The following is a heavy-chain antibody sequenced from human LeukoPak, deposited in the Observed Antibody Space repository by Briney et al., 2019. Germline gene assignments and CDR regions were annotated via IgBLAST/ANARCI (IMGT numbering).Heavy chain of an antibody. CDR3: AKDGDDSIDY. CDR1: GVSISSSNSY. D-gene: IGHD3-22*01. Sequence: SETLSLTCAVSGVSISSSNSYWGWIRQPPGKGLEWIGSIYYSGNTYYNASLKSRVTISVDTSKNQFSLKVTSVTAADTAVYYCAKDGDDSIDYWGQGTLVTVSS. CDR2: IYYSGNT. J-gene: IGHJ4*02. V-gene: IGHV4-39*02.